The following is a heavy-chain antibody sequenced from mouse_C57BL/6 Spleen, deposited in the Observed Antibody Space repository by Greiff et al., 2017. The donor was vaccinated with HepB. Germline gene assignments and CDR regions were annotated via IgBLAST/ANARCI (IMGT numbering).Heavy chain of an antibody. J-gene: IGHJ1*03. V-gene: IGHV1-53*01. D-gene: IGHD1-1*01. CDR1: GYTFTSYW. Sequence: QVQLQQPGTELVKPGASGYTFTSYWMHWVKQRPGQGLEWIGNINPSNGGTNYNEKFKSKATLTVDKSSSTAYMQLSSLTSEDSAVYSCATTTVVADWYFDVWGTVTTVTVSS. CDR3: ATTTVVADWYFDV. CDR2: INPSNGGT.